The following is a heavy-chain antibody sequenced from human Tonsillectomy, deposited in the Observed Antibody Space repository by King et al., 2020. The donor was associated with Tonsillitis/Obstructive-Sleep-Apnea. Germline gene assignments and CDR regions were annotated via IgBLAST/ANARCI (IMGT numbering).Heavy chain of an antibody. CDR1: GFSFSDYF. CDR3: ARADRIVGGHLYYYYGMDV. J-gene: IGHJ6*02. D-gene: IGHD1-26*01. V-gene: IGHV3-72*01. CDR2: IRNKANGYTT. Sequence: QLVQSGGGLVQPGGSLRLSCAASGFSFSDYFMDWVRQAPGKGLEWVGRIRNKANGYTTEYAAFVKGRFTISRDDSKNSLYLQMNSLKTEDTALYYCARADRIVGGHLYYYYGMDVWGQGTTVTVSS.